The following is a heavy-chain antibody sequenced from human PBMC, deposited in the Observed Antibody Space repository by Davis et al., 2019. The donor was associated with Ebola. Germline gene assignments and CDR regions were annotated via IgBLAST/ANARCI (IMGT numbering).Heavy chain of an antibody. CDR1: GGTFSSYA. CDR3: ARKKGSGWFDP. J-gene: IGHJ5*02. V-gene: IGHV1-69*05. Sequence: SVKVSCKASGGTFSSYAISWVRQAPGQGLEWMGGIIPIFGTANYAQKFQGRVTMTRDTSISTAYMELSRLRSDDTAVYYCARKKGSGWFDPWGQGTLVTVSS. CDR2: IIPIFGTA. D-gene: IGHD1-26*01.